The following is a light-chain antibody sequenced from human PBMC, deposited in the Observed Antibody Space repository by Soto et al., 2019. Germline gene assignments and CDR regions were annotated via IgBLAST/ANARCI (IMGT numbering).Light chain of an antibody. CDR2: DAS. J-gene: IGKJ4*01. V-gene: IGKV3-11*01. Sequence: EIVLTQSPATLSLSPGERATLSCRASQSVSSYLAWYQQKPGQAPRLLIYDASNRATGIAARFRGSGSGTDFTLTISSLGPEDFAVYYCQQRSNWPPGLTFGGGTKVEIK. CDR1: QSVSSY. CDR3: QQRSNWPPGLT.